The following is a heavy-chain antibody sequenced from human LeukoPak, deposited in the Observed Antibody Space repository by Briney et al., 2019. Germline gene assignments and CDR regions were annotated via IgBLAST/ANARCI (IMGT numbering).Heavy chain of an antibody. V-gene: IGHV1-8*01. J-gene: IGHJ6*03. D-gene: IGHD5-18*01. CDR1: GYTFTSYD. Sequence: GASVKVSCKAPGYTFTSYDINWVRQATGQGLEWMGWMNPNSGNTGYAQKFQGRVTMTRNTSITTAYMELSSLRSEDTAVYYCASGPLGGYSYGYQDYYYYMDVWGKGTTVTTSS. CDR3: ASGPLGGYSYGYQDYYYYMDV. CDR2: MNPNSGNT.